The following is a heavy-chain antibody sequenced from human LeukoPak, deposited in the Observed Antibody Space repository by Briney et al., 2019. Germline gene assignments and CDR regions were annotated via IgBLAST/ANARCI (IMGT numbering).Heavy chain of an antibody. V-gene: IGHV4-39*07. Sequence: SETLSLTCTVSGGSISSSSYYWGWIRQPPGKGLEWIGSIYYSGSTYYNPSLKSRVTISVDTSKNQFSLKLSSVTAADTAVYYCARDRGGSSWNLPNNWFDPWGQGTLVTVSS. CDR3: ARDRGGSSWNLPNNWFDP. D-gene: IGHD6-13*01. CDR2: IYYSGST. CDR1: GGSISSSSYY. J-gene: IGHJ5*02.